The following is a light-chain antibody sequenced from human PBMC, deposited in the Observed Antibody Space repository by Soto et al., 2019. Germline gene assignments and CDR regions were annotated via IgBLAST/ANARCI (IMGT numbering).Light chain of an antibody. Sequence: EIVLTQSPGTLSLSPGERATLSCRASQRVSSSYLAWYQQKPGQAPRLLIYGASSRATGIPDRFSGSGSGTDFALTISSLEPEDFAVYYCQQYGSCPATFGPGTKVDIK. J-gene: IGKJ3*01. V-gene: IGKV3-20*01. CDR2: GAS. CDR1: QRVSSSY. CDR3: QQYGSCPAT.